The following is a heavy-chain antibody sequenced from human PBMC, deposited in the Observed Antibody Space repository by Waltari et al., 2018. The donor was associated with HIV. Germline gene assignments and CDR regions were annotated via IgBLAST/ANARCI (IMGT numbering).Heavy chain of an antibody. Sequence: EVQLVETGGGLIQPGGSLRLSCAASGFIVSSNYMSWVRQAPGKGLEGVSVIYISGSTYYADSVKGRFTISRDDSKNTLYLQMNSLTAEDTAVYYCAPGGRTRAFEVWGQGTMVTVSS. J-gene: IGHJ3*01. CDR3: APGGRTRAFEV. D-gene: IGHD3-16*01. V-gene: IGHV3-53*02. CDR1: GFIVSSNY. CDR2: IYISGST.